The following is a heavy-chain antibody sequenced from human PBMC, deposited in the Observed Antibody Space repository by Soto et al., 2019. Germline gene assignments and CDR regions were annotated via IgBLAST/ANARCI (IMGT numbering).Heavy chain of an antibody. Sequence: QVQLVQSGAEVKKPGASVKVSCKASGYTCTSCGISWVRQATGQGLEWMGGISAYNGNTNYAQNLQGRVTMTTDTSTSTAYVELRSLRSDDTAVYYGASDLTPSDYWGQGTLVTVSS. V-gene: IGHV1-18*01. CDR1: GYTCTSCG. D-gene: IGHD2-15*01. J-gene: IGHJ4*02. CDR2: ISAYNGNT. CDR3: ASDLTPSDY.